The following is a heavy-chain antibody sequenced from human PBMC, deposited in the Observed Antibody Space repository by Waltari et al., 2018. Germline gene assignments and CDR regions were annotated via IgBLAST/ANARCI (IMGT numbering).Heavy chain of an antibody. Sequence: QVQLVESGGGVVQPGGSLRLSCAASGFTFSSYGMHWVRQAPGKGLEWVAFIRYDGSNKYYADSVKGRFTISRDNSKNTLYLQMNSLRAEDTAVYYCAKDLRFLEWLPDYWGQGTLVTVSS. CDR2: IRYDGSNK. J-gene: IGHJ4*02. CDR1: GFTFSSYG. D-gene: IGHD3-3*01. CDR3: AKDLRFLEWLPDY. V-gene: IGHV3-30*02.